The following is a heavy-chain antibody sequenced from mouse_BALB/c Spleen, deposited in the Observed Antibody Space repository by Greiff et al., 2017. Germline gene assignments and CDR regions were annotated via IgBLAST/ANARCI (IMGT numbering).Heavy chain of an antibody. V-gene: IGHV1S41*01. J-gene: IGHJ3*01. CDR2: IAPGSGST. CDR3: AGHPNYYGSFLAY. D-gene: IGHD1-1*01. CDR1: GYTFTSYW. Sequence: DLVKPGASVKLSCKASGYTFTSYWINWIKQRPGQGLEWIGRIAPGSGSTYYNEMFKGKATLTGDTSSSTAYIQLSSLSSEDSAVYFCAGHPNYYGSFLAYGGKGTLVTVSA.